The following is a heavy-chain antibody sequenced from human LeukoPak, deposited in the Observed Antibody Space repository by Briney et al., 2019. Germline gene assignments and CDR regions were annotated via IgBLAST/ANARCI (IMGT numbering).Heavy chain of an antibody. CDR3: ARHAGGNSSQYYYYMDV. V-gene: IGHV4-34*01. J-gene: IGHJ6*03. CDR1: GGSFSGYY. D-gene: IGHD4-23*01. CDR2: INHSGST. Sequence: KSSETLSLTCAVYGGSFSGYYWSWLRQPPGKGLEWIGEINHSGSTNYNPSLKSRVTISVDTSKNQFSLKLSSVTAADTAVYYCARHAGGNSSQYYYYMDVWGKGTTVTVSS.